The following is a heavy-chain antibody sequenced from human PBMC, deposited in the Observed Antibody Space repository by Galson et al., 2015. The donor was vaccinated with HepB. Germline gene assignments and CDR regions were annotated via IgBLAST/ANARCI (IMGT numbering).Heavy chain of an antibody. J-gene: IGHJ4*02. CDR1: GFTFSSYV. D-gene: IGHD2-2*01. V-gene: IGHV3-23*01. CDR3: AKGLKIVVVPAAMWGYFDY. Sequence: SLRLSCAASGFTFSSYVMSWVRQAPGKGLEWVSAISGSGGSTYYADSVKGRFTISRDNSKNTLYLQMNSLRAEDTAVYFCAKGLKIVVVPAAMWGYFDYWGQGTLVTVSS. CDR2: ISGSGGST.